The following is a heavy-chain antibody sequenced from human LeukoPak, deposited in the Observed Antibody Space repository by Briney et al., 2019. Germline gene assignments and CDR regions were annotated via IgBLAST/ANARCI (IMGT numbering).Heavy chain of an antibody. Sequence: PGGSLRLSCAASGFTFSDYYMSWIRQAPGKGLEWVSSISSSSSYIYYADSVKGRFTISRDNAKNSLYLQMNSLRAEDTAVYYCARDGIVGSSGYRRLLTRGLYMDVWGKGTTVTVSS. CDR1: GFTFSDYY. J-gene: IGHJ6*03. D-gene: IGHD3-22*01. V-gene: IGHV3-11*06. CDR3: ARDGIVGSSGYRRLLTRGLYMDV. CDR2: ISSSSSYI.